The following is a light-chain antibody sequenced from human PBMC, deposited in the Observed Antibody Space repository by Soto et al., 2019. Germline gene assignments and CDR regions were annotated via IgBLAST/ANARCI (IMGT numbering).Light chain of an antibody. CDR3: QQYQNLWT. CDR2: RAS. J-gene: IGKJ1*01. Sequence: MTQSPATLSLSPGERATLACRASQTIYSNVAWYQQRPGQXPXXLIYRASARATGIPARFSGSGSGTDFPLTISSLQSEDSAVYYCQQYQNLWTFGQGTKVDI. CDR1: QTIYSN. V-gene: IGKV3-15*01.